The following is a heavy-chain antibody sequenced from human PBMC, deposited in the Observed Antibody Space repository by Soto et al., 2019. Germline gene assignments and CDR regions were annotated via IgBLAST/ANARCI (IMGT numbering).Heavy chain of an antibody. V-gene: IGHV1-2*04. Sequence: GASVKVSCKASGYTFTGYYMHWVRQAPGQGLEWMGWINPNSGGTNYAQKFQGCVTMTRDTSISTAYMELSRLLSYDPAVYYFAIGAGYYVSSGLFDFWGQGSLVTVSS. CDR3: AIGAGYYVSSGLFDF. CDR1: GYTFTGYY. J-gene: IGHJ4*02. D-gene: IGHD3-22*01. CDR2: INPNSGGT.